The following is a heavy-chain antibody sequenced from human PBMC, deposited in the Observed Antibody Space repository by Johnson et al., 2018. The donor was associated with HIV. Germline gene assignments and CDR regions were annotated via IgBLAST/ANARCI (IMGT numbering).Heavy chain of an antibody. D-gene: IGHD7-27*01. Sequence: VQLVESGGGVVQPGRSLRLSCAASGFTFSNYDFHWVRQATGKGLEWVSAINTAGDTFYPGSVKGRFTISRDNAKNTLYLQMNSLRAEDTAVYYCAPLGDAFDIWGQGTMVTVSS. CDR3: APLGDAFDI. J-gene: IGHJ3*02. CDR2: INTAGDT. CDR1: GFTFSNYD. V-gene: IGHV3-13*01.